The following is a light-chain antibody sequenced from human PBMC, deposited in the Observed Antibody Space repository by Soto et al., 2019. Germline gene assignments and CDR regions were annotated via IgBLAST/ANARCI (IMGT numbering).Light chain of an antibody. CDR2: KAS. CDR3: QQYNSYPWT. V-gene: IGKV1-5*03. Sequence: DIQMTQSPSTLSASVGDRVTITCRASQSISSWLAWYQQKPGKAPKLLIYKASSLESGVPSRFGGSGSGTEFPLTISILQPDDFATYYCQQYNSYPWTFGQGTKVEIK. J-gene: IGKJ1*01. CDR1: QSISSW.